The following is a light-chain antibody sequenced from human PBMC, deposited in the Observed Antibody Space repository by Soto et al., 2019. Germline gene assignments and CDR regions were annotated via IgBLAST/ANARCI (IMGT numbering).Light chain of an antibody. CDR2: EVS. Sequence: QSALTQPPSASGSPGQSVTISCTGTSSDVGGYNYVSWYQQHPGKAPTLMIYEVSKRPSGVPDRFSGSKSGNTASLTVSGLQAEDEADYYCSSYAGNNNDVFGTGTKLTVL. CDR1: SSDVGGYNY. V-gene: IGLV2-8*01. CDR3: SSYAGNNNDV. J-gene: IGLJ1*01.